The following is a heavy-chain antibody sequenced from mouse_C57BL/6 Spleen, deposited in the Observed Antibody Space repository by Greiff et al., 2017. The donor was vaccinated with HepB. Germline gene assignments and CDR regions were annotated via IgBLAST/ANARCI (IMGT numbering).Heavy chain of an antibody. CDR1: GYSFTGYY. V-gene: IGHV1-31*01. J-gene: IGHJ3*01. Sequence: VQLQQSGPELVKPGASVKLSCKASGYSFTGYYMHWVKQSPGNILDWIGYIYPYNGVSSYNQKFKGKATLTVDKSSSTAYMEHRSLTSEDSAVYYCSSGDSAGYPAWFDYWGQGTLVTVSA. CDR2: IYPYNGVS. D-gene: IGHD3-2*02. CDR3: SSGDSAGYPAWFDY.